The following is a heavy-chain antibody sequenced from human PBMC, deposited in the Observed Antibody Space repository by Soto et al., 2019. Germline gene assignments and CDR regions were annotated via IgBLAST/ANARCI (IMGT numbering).Heavy chain of an antibody. V-gene: IGHV4-34*01. CDR1: GGSFSGYY. CDR2: INHSGST. Sequence: SETLSLTCAVYGGSFSGYYWSWIRQPPGKGLEWIGEINHSGSTNYNPSLKSRVTISVDTSKNQFSLRLTSVTAADTAVYYCATHPPYGPLDYWGQGTLVTSPQ. D-gene: IGHD4-17*01. CDR3: ATHPPYGPLDY. J-gene: IGHJ4*02.